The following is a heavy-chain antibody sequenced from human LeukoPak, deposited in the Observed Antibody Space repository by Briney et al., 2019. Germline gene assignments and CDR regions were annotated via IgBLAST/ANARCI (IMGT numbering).Heavy chain of an antibody. CDR1: GGSISSSNW. J-gene: IGHJ1*01. V-gene: IGHV4-4*02. CDR3: ARDPVIYRHSIAAAGAFQH. CDR2: IYHSGST. Sequence: SGTLSLTCAVSGGSISSSNWWSWVRQPPGKGLEWIGEIYHSGSTNYNPSLKSRVTISVDKSKNQFSLKLSSVTAADTAVYYCARDPVIYRHSIAAAGAFQHWGQGTLVTVSS. D-gene: IGHD6-13*01.